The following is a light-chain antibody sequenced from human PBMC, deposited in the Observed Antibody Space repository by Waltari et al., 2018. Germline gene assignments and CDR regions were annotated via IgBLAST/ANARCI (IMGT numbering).Light chain of an antibody. V-gene: IGLV2-11*01. J-gene: IGLJ3*02. Sequence: QSALTQPRSVSGSPGQSVTIPCAGTSGGVGPTNYVSWYQHPPGKAPKVVIYDVARRPSGVPDRFTGSRSGNTASLTISGLQADDEADYYCCSYAGSYTWVFGGGTRLTVL. CDR1: SGGVGPTNY. CDR2: DVA. CDR3: CSYAGSYTWV.